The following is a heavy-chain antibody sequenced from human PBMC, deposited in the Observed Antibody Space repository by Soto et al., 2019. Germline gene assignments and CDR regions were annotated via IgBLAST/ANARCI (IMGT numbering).Heavy chain of an antibody. CDR3: ARDRIIGTSYSEY. D-gene: IGHD1-7*01. CDR2: IHSSGTT. CDR1: SGSINSFY. Sequence: PSETLSLTCTVSSGSINSFYWSWIRQPAGKGLEWIGRIHSSGTTNYNPSLKSRVTMSVDTSRNQFSLKLTSVTAADTAVYYCARDRIIGTSYSEYWGQGVLVTVSS. V-gene: IGHV4-4*07. J-gene: IGHJ4*02.